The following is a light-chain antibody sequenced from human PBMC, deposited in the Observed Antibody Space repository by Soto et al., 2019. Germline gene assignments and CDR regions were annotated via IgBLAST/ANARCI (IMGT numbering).Light chain of an antibody. Sequence: QSALTQPRSVSGSPGQSVTISCTGTSSDVGAYNFVSWYQQHPGKAPRLLIYDVTKRPSGVPDRFSGYKSGNKASLTISGLQAEDEAEYYCCAYAGSSSLDVFGDGTKVTVL. J-gene: IGLJ1*01. CDR2: DVT. CDR3: CAYAGSSSLDV. V-gene: IGLV2-11*01. CDR1: SSDVGAYNF.